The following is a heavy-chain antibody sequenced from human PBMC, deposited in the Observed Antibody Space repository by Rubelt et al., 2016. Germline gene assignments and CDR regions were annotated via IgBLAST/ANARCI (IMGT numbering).Heavy chain of an antibody. Sequence: VQLLESGGGLVQPGGSLRLSCAASGFTFSSYAMSWVRQAPGKGLEWVAVISYDGSNKYYADSVKGRFTISRDNAKNSLYLQMNSLRAEDTAVYYCARDSSGSYSFDYWGQGTLVTVSS. CDR2: ISYDGSNK. J-gene: IGHJ4*02. V-gene: IGHV3-30*04. D-gene: IGHD1-26*01. CDR1: GFTFSSYA. CDR3: ARDSSGSYSFDY.